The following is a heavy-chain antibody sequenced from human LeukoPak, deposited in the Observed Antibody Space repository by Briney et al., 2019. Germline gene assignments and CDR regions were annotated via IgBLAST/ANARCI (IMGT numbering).Heavy chain of an antibody. V-gene: IGHV1-69*13. J-gene: IGHJ5*02. Sequence: SVKVSCKASGGTFSSYAISWVRQAPGQGLGWMGGIIPIFGTANYAQKFQGRVTITADESTSTAYMELSSLRSEDTAVYYCARSHSSSWYWFDPWGQGTLVTVSS. CDR3: ARSHSSSWYWFDP. D-gene: IGHD6-13*01. CDR2: IIPIFGTA. CDR1: GGTFSSYA.